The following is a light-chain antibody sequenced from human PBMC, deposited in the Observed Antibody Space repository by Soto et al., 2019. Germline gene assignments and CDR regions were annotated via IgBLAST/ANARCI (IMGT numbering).Light chain of an antibody. CDR2: FGS. CDR3: QQRSSWPWT. CDR1: HSVGSL. Sequence: EIVLTQSPATLSLSPGDRATLSCRASHSVGSLLACYRQKPGQAPRLLIYFGSNRAAGIPPRFSGSGSGTEFTLTIDSLQPEDFALFYCQQRSSWPWTFGQGTRVEVK. V-gene: IGKV3-11*01. J-gene: IGKJ1*01.